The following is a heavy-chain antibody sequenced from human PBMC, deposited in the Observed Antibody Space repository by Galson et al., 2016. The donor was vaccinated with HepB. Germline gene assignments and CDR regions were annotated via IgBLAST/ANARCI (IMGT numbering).Heavy chain of an antibody. Sequence: SVKVSCKASGDTFSNYVITWVRQAPGQGIEWMGGIIPIFGTTNYAQKFQGRVTITADESTSTAYMELSSLRSEDTAVYYCAMGGGRVVVAATPNWFDPWGQGTLVTVSS. CDR3: AMGGGRVVVAATPNWFDP. D-gene: IGHD2-15*01. V-gene: IGHV1-69*13. CDR1: GDTFSNYV. J-gene: IGHJ5*02. CDR2: IIPIFGTT.